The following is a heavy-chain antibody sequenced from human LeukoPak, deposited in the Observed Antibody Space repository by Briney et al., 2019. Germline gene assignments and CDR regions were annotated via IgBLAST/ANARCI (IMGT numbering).Heavy chain of an antibody. CDR2: IYSGGTT. V-gene: IGHV3-53*01. D-gene: IGHD2/OR15-2a*01. Sequence: GGSLRLSCAASGFTVSSNYMSWVRQAPGKGLEWVSGIYSGGTTYYADSVKGRFTISRDNSKNTLYLQMNSLRGEDTAVYYCARVLSVSYCDSWGQGTLVTVSS. J-gene: IGHJ4*02. CDR3: ARVLSVSYCDS. CDR1: GFTVSSNY.